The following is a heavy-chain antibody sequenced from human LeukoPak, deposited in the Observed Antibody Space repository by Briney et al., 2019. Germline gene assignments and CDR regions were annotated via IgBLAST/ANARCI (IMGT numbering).Heavy chain of an antibody. CDR2: IYPGDSDT. Sequence: GESLKISCKGSGYSFASHWIGWVRQMPGKGLEWVGIIYPGDSDTRYSLSFQGQVTILADKSISAAYLQWSSLKASDSAVYYCAKTAGYSSGFDAFDMWGQGTMVTVSS. D-gene: IGHD6-19*01. CDR1: GYSFASHW. J-gene: IGHJ3*02. CDR3: AKTAGYSSGFDAFDM. V-gene: IGHV5-51*01.